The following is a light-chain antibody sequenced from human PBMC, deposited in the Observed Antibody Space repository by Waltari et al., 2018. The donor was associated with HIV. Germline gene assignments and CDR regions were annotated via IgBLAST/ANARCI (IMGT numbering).Light chain of an antibody. J-gene: IGLJ1*01. CDR3: SSHTTSSTLYV. CDR1: SSDIGYYDS. V-gene: IGLV2-14*01. Sequence: QSALTQPASMSGSPGQSIPISCTGTSSDIGYYDSVSWYQQHPGKAPKLMIYEVNNRPSGISNRFSGSKSGNTASLTISGLQDEDEADYYCSSHTTSSTLYVFGTGTKVTVL. CDR2: EVN.